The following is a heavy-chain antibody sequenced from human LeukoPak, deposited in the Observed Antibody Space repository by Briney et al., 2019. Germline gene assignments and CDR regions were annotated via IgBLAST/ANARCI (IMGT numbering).Heavy chain of an antibody. Sequence: GGSLRLSCAASGFTFSDYSMNWVRQAPGKGLERISYISGRSSTIYYADSVKGRFTISRDNAKTSLYLQMNSLRDEDTAVYYCARATCGGGCSRGYYFGYWGQGTLVTVSS. V-gene: IGHV3-48*02. CDR1: GFTFSDYS. J-gene: IGHJ4*02. CDR3: ARATCGGGCSRGYYFGY. D-gene: IGHD2-21*02. CDR2: ISGRSSTI.